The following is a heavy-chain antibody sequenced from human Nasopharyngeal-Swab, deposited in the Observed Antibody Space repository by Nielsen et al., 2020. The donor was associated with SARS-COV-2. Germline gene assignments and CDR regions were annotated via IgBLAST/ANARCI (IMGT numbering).Heavy chain of an antibody. Sequence: SETLSLTCTVSGGSISSNNYYWGWIRQPPGKGLEWIGNISYSGSTYYNPSLKSRITMSVDTSRNQFSLKLSSVTAADTAVYYCAREEQSFDYWGQGTLVTVS. J-gene: IGHJ4*02. CDR1: GGSISSNNYY. D-gene: IGHD1-26*01. CDR2: ISYSGST. CDR3: AREEQSFDY. V-gene: IGHV4-39*07.